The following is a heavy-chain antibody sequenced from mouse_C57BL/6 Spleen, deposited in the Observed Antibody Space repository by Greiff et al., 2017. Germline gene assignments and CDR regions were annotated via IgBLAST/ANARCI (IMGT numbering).Heavy chain of an antibody. V-gene: IGHV14-1*01. J-gene: IGHJ2*01. CDR2: IDPEDGAT. CDR3: TRTTVVYFDY. D-gene: IGHD1-1*01. Sequence: VQLQQSGAELVRPGASVKLSCTASGFNIKDYYMHWVKQRPEHGLEWIGRIDPEDGATEYAPKFQGKATMTADTSSNTAYLQLSSLTSEDTAVYYCTRTTVVYFDYWGQGTTLTVSS. CDR1: GFNIKDYY.